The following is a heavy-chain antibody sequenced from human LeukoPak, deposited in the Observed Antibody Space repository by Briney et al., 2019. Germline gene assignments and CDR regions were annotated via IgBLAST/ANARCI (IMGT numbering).Heavy chain of an antibody. J-gene: IGHJ4*02. CDR3: ARQSTVTTIDY. CDR1: GGSISSSNYY. V-gene: IGHV4-39*01. Sequence: SETLSLTCTVSGGSISSSNYYWDWIRQPPGKGLEWIGSIYYSGNTYYNPSLKSRVTISVDTSKNHFSLKLTSVTAADTAVYYCARQSTVTTIDYWGQGTLVTVSS. CDR2: IYYSGNT. D-gene: IGHD4-17*01.